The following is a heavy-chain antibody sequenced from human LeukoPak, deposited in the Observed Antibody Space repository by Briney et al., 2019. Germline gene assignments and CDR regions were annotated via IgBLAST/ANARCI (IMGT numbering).Heavy chain of an antibody. V-gene: IGHV4-4*07. CDR2: ISRGGST. CDR1: VAPISISY. CDR3: ARDQTYYVSSGYYDVTYLQH. D-gene: IGHD3-22*01. Sequence: SEPLSLTCTVSVAPISISYCTWIRQPAPGALEWIVRISRGGSTTYKPSFKSRVTMSLDTSKKQFSLNLTSVTAAHTAVYYCARDQTYYVSSGYYDVTYLQHWGQGILVTVSS. J-gene: IGHJ1*01.